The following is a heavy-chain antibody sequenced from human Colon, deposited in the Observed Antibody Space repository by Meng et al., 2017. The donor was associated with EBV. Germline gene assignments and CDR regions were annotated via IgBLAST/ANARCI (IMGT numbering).Heavy chain of an antibody. CDR2: IYHGGNT. D-gene: IGHD5-24*01. J-gene: IGHJ4*02. Sequence: QVQLQESGPGLVEPSGTLSLTCAVSGASISSNNWWSWVRQPPGKGLEWIGEIYHGGNTNYNPSLKSRVTISVDRSNDQFSLSLSSVTAADTAVYYCARGNAYNAPSLDYWGQGTLVTVSS. CDR3: ARGNAYNAPSLDY. CDR1: GASISSNNW. V-gene: IGHV4-4*02.